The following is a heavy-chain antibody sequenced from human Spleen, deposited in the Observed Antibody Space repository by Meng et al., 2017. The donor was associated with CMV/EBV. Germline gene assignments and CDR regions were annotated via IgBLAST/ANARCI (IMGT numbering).Heavy chain of an antibody. D-gene: IGHD6-13*01. V-gene: IGHV3-21*01. CDR2: ISSSSSYI. J-gene: IGHJ6*02. Sequence: GESLKISCAASGFTFSSYSMNWVRQAPGKGLEWVSSISSSSSYIYYADSVKGRFTISRENAKNSLYLQMNSLRAGDTAVYYCARAYSSRLRDYYYGMDVWGQGTTVTVSS. CDR1: GFTFSSYS. CDR3: ARAYSSRLRDYYYGMDV.